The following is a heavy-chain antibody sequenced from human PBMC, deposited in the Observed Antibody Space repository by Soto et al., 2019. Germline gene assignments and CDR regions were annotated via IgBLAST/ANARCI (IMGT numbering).Heavy chain of an antibody. Sequence: ASVKVSCKASGYTFTGNYMHWVRQAPGQGLEWMALINPTTGGANYAQKFQGRVTMTWDTSISTAYMELNSLRSDDTAIYYCARDQGFRVVINSNWFDPWGQGTLVTVSS. CDR2: INPTTGGA. V-gene: IGHV1-2*02. CDR3: ARDQGFRVVINSNWFDP. CDR1: GYTFTGNY. D-gene: IGHD2-21*01. J-gene: IGHJ5*02.